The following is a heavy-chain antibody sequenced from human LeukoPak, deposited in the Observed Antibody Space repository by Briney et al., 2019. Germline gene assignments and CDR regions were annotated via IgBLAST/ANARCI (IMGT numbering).Heavy chain of an antibody. CDR2: IYTSGST. Sequence: PSETLSLTCTVSGGSISSYYWSWIRQPAGKGLEWIGRIYTSGSTNYNPSLKSRVTMSVDTSKNQFSLKLSSVTAADTAVYYCASSLLWFGELGSDAFDIWGQGKMVTVSS. CDR1: GGSISSYY. V-gene: IGHV4-4*07. D-gene: IGHD3-10*01. J-gene: IGHJ3*02. CDR3: ASSLLWFGELGSDAFDI.